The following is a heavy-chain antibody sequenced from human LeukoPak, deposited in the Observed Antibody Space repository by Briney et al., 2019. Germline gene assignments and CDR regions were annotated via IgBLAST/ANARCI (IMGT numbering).Heavy chain of an antibody. CDR1: GYSFTSYW. J-gene: IGHJ4*02. V-gene: IGHV5-51*01. Sequence: GESLKISCKASGYSFTSYWIGWVRQMPGKGLEWMGIIYPGDSDTRYSPSFQGQVTISADKSISTAYLQWSSLKASDTAMYYCARHSGRHGELLPSGSYWGQGTLVTVSS. CDR2: IYPGDSDT. D-gene: IGHD3-10*01. CDR3: ARHSGRHGELLPSGSY.